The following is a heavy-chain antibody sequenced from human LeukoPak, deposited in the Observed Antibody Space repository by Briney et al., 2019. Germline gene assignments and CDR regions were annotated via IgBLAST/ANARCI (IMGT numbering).Heavy chain of an antibody. CDR1: GFTFSSHA. D-gene: IGHD6-19*01. CDR2: INSDGSST. J-gene: IGHJ4*02. CDR3: ARDVAVYSSGWYCSN. V-gene: IGHV3-74*01. Sequence: PGGSLRLSCAASGFTFSSHAMGWVRQAPGKGLVWVSRINSDGSSTSYADSVKGRFTISRDNAKNTLYLQMNSLRAEDTAVYYCARDVAVYSSGWYCSNWGQGTLVTVSS.